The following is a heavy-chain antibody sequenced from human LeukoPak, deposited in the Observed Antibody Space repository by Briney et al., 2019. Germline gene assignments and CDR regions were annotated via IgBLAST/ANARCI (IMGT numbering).Heavy chain of an antibody. D-gene: IGHD4-23*01. Sequence: GGSLRLSCAASGFTFRSCGMHWVRQAPGKGLEWVTFIPYDGSNTWYADSVKGRFTISRDNSKNTLYLQMNSLRAEDTAVYYCAKGRGATVVANFDYWGQGTLVTVSS. J-gene: IGHJ4*02. CDR3: AKGRGATVVANFDY. CDR2: IPYDGSNT. CDR1: GFTFRSCG. V-gene: IGHV3-30*02.